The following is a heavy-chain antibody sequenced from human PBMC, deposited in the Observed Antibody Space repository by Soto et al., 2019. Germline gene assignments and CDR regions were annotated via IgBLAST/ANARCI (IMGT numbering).Heavy chain of an antibody. J-gene: IGHJ5*02. D-gene: IGHD3-3*01. CDR3: ARLGGVVIYSAWFDP. V-gene: IGHV4-59*08. CDR2: IYYSGST. CDR1: GGSISSYY. Sequence: SETLSLTCTVSGGSISSYYWSWIRQPPGKGLEWIGYIYYSGSTNYNPSLKSRVTISVDTSKNQFSLKLSSVTAADTAVYYCARLGGVVIYSAWFDPWGQGTLVTVSS.